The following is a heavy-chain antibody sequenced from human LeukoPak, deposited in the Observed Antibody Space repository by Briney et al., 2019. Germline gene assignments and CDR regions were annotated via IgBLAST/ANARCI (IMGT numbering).Heavy chain of an antibody. CDR1: GYTFSMYW. V-gene: IGHV3-7*01. CDR2: IKQDGSQK. CDR3: ARGGIYDI. J-gene: IGHJ3*02. Sequence: GGSLRLSCVASGYTFSMYWMTWFRQAPGKGLEWVANIKQDGSQKNYVDSVKGRFSISRDNAKKSLYLQMNSLRDEDTAVYYCARGGIYDIWGPGTRVTVSS.